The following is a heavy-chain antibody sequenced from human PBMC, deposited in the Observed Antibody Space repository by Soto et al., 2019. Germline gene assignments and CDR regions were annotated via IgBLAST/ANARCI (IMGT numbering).Heavy chain of an antibody. CDR1: GGSIRSGGYF. D-gene: IGHD3-9*01. CDR2: IYYRGGT. J-gene: IGHJ2*01. V-gene: IGHV4-31*03. Sequence: VQLQESGPVLVKPSQTLSLTCTVSGGSIRSGGYFWSWVRQQPGKGLELIGLIYYRGGTSYNPSRTSRVAMSVGTSKNEFALKVTSLAAADTAIYYCARFAKEENPKLESWYAFDFWGRGTLVTVSS. CDR3: ARFAKEENPKLESWYAFDF.